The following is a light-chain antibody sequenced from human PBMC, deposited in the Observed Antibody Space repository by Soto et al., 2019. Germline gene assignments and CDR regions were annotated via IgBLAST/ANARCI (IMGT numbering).Light chain of an antibody. J-gene: IGKJ4*01. Sequence: AIHMTQSPSSFSASTGDTITITCRASQAISTYLARYQQKPGKAPKVLIFDASTLQSGVPSRFSGSGSGTDFTLTISCLQSEDFASYYCQQYYYYPLTFGGGTKVEIK. CDR3: QQYYYYPLT. CDR1: QAISTY. CDR2: DAS. V-gene: IGKV1-8*01.